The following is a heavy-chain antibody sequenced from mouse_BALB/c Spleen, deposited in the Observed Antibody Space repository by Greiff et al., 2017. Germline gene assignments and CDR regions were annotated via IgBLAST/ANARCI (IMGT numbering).Heavy chain of an antibody. V-gene: IGHV1-31*01. CDR1: GYSFNGYY. D-gene: IGHD2-4*01. CDR2: INPYNGAT. J-gene: IGHJ2*01. CDR3: ARSTMITFPFDY. Sequence: VQLQQSGPELVKPGASVKISCKASGYSFNGYYMHWVKQSHVKSLEWIGRINPYNGATSYNQNFKDKASLTVDKSSSTAYMELHSLTSEDSAVYYCARSTMITFPFDYWGQGTTLTVSS.